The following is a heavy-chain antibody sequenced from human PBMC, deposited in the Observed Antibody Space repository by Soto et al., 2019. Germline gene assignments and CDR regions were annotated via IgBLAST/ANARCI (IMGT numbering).Heavy chain of an antibody. CDR3: ARQIHYDILTGPLWFDP. CDR1: GGSISSYY. D-gene: IGHD3-9*01. V-gene: IGHV4-59*01. Sequence: NPSETLSLTCTVSGGSISSYYWSWIRQPPGKGLEWIGYIYYSGSTNYNPSLKSRVTISVDTSKNQFSLKLSSVTAADTAVYYCARQIHYDILTGPLWFDPWGQGTLVTVSS. J-gene: IGHJ5*02. CDR2: IYYSGST.